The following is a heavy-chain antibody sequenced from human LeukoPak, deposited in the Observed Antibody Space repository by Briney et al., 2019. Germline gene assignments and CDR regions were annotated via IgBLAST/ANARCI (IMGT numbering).Heavy chain of an antibody. CDR1: GYIFTAYF. J-gene: IGHJ4*02. CDR2: INPNSGDT. V-gene: IGHV1-2*02. D-gene: IGHD3-10*01. Sequence: GASVKVACKASGYIFTAYFIHWVRQAPGQGLEWMGWINPNSGDTNYEQKFRDRVTMARDTSVTAAYMELSSLGSDDAAVYYCARDRESYTSGSYFIWGQGSLITVSS. CDR3: ARDRESYTSGSYFI.